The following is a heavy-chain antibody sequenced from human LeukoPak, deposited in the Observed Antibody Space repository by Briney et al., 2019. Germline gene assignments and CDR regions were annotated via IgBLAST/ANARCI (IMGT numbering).Heavy chain of an antibody. CDR2: INSDGSST. Sequence: PGGSLRLSCAASGFTFSSYWMHWVRQAPGKGLVRVSRINSDGSSTSYADSVKGRFTISRDNAKNTLYLQMNSLRAEDTAVYYCAREYYYDSSGYYTGYYYYGMDVWGQGTTVTVSS. J-gene: IGHJ6*02. CDR1: GFTFSSYW. D-gene: IGHD3-22*01. CDR3: AREYYYDSSGYYTGYYYYGMDV. V-gene: IGHV3-74*01.